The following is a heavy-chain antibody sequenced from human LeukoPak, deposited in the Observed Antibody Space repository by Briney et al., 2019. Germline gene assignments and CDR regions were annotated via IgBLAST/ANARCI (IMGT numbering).Heavy chain of an antibody. V-gene: IGHV4-31*03. CDR2: IYYSGST. J-gene: IGHJ5*02. Sequence: SETLSLTCTVSGGSISGGGYYWSWIRQHPGKGLEGIGYIYYSGSTYYNPSLKSRVTISVDTSKNQFSLKLSSVTAVDTAVYYCARNYYDSSGVTSTNWFDPWGQGTLVTVSS. CDR1: GGSISGGGYY. D-gene: IGHD3-22*01. CDR3: ARNYYDSSGVTSTNWFDP.